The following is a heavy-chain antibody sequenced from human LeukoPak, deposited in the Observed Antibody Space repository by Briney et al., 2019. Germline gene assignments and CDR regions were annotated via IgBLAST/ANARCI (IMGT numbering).Heavy chain of an antibody. D-gene: IGHD3-3*01. CDR1: GFTFSDYS. Sequence: GGSLRLSCAASGFTFSDYSMSWVRQAPGKGLERVSSISSSSSYIYYTDSVKGRLTISRDNAKNSLHLQMNSLRAEDTAVYYCAREGYDFWSGYFPTYWGQGTLVTVSS. J-gene: IGHJ4*02. V-gene: IGHV3-21*01. CDR2: ISSSSSYI. CDR3: AREGYDFWSGYFPTY.